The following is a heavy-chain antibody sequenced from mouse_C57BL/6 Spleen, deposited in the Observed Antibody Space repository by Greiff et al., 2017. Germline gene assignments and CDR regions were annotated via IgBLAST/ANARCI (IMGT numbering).Heavy chain of an antibody. CDR1: GFTFSDYG. V-gene: IGHV5-17*01. CDR2: ISSGSSTI. D-gene: IGHD2-5*01. J-gene: IGHJ3*01. CDR3: ARVYSNLFLFAY. Sequence: EVKLMESGGGLVKPGGSLKLSCAASGFTFSDYGMHWVRQAPEKGLEWVAYISSGSSTIYYADTVKGRFTISRDNAKNTLFLQMTSLRSEDTAMYYCARVYSNLFLFAYWGQGTLVTVSA.